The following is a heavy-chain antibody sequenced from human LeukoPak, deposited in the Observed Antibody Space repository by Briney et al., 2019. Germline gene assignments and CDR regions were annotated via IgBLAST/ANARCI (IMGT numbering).Heavy chain of an antibody. CDR3: ARRYYYDSSAAFDY. D-gene: IGHD3-22*01. Sequence: SETLSLTCTVPGGSISSYYWRWLRQPPGKGREWIGYIYYSGSNNYNTSLKSRVTISVDTSKNQFSLKLSSVTAADTAVYYCARRYYYDSSAAFDYWGQGTLVTVSS. CDR2: IYYSGSN. CDR1: GGSISSYY. J-gene: IGHJ4*02. V-gene: IGHV4-59*01.